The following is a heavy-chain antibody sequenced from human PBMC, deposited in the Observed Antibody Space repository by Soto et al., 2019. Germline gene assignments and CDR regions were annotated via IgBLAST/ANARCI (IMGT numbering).Heavy chain of an antibody. CDR2: ISYDGSNK. CDR3: AKDLFRSIAARPNGMDV. Sequence: QVQLVASGGGVVQPGRSLRLSCAASGFTFSSYGMHWVRQAPGKGLEWVAVISYDGSNKYYADSVKGRFTISRDNSKNTLYLQMNSLRAEDTAVYYCAKDLFRSIAARPNGMDVWGQGTTVTVSS. CDR1: GFTFSSYG. D-gene: IGHD6-6*01. J-gene: IGHJ6*02. V-gene: IGHV3-30*18.